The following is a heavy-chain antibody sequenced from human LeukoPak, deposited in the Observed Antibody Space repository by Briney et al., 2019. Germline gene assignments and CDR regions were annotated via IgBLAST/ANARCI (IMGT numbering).Heavy chain of an antibody. J-gene: IGHJ6*02. D-gene: IGHD6-19*01. Sequence: SETLSLTCAVSGGSISSSAYWAWIRQPPGKGLEWIGSIFYTGSTYYNPSLKSRVTISVDTSKNQFSLKLSSVTAADTAVYYCARGIAVAGVLDVWGQGTTVTVSS. CDR3: ARGIAVAGVLDV. CDR2: IFYTGST. CDR1: GGSISSSAY. V-gene: IGHV4-39*07.